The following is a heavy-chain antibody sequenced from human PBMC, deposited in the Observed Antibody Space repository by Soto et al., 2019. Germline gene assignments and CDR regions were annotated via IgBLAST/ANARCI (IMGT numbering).Heavy chain of an antibody. CDR2: IYYSGST. CDR3: ARDGAARLYYYYRMDA. Sequence: SQTQSLTCTVSDGSNSSISYYWCWIRQPPGKGLEWIGSIYYSGSTYYNPSLKSRVTISVDTSKNQFSLKLSSVTAADTAVYYCARDGAARLYYYYRMDAWGQGTPVTVSS. CDR1: DGSNSSISYY. V-gene: IGHV4-39*02. D-gene: IGHD6-6*01. J-gene: IGHJ6*02.